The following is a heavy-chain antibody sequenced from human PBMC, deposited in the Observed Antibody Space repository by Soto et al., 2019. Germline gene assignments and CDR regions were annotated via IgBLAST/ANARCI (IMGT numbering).Heavy chain of an antibody. CDR3: AKGGYCSGGSCYSFHAFDI. CDR1: GFTFSSYA. D-gene: IGHD2-15*01. CDR2: ISGSGGST. V-gene: IGHV3-23*01. J-gene: IGHJ3*02. Sequence: ESGGGLVQPGGSLRLSCAASGFTFSSYAMSWVRQAPGKGLEWVSAISGSGGSTYYADSVKGRFTISRDNSKNTLYLQMNSLRAEDTAVYYCAKGGYCSGGSCYSFHAFDIWGQGTMVTVSS.